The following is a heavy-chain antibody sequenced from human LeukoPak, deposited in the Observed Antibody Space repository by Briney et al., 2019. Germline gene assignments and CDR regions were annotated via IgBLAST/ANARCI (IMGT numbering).Heavy chain of an antibody. D-gene: IGHD5-18*01. CDR3: AKDRAWIQLWND. Sequence: PGGSLRLSCAASGFTFSSYGMHWVRQAPGKGLEWVAVIWYDGTNKYYADSVKGRFTISGDNSKNTLYLQMNSLRAEDTAVYYCAKDRAWIQLWNDWGQGTLVTVSS. CDR2: IWYDGTNK. CDR1: GFTFSSYG. V-gene: IGHV3-30*02. J-gene: IGHJ4*02.